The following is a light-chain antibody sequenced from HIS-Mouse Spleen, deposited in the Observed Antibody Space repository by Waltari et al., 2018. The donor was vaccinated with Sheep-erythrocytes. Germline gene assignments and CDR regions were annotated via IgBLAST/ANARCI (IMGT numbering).Light chain of an antibody. CDR2: WAS. CDR1: QSVLYSSNNKNY. J-gene: IGKJ5*01. V-gene: IGKV4-1*01. CDR3: QQYYGTPPSIT. Sequence: DIVMTQSPDSLAVSLGERATINSKSSQSVLYSSNNKNYLAWYQQKPGQPPKLLIYWASTRESGVPDRFSGSGSGTDFTLTISSLQAEDVAVYYCQQYYGTPPSITFGQGTRLEIK.